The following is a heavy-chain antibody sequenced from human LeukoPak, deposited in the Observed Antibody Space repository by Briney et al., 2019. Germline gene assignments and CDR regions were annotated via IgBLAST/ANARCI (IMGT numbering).Heavy chain of an antibody. CDR1: GYTFTSYG. J-gene: IGHJ4*02. D-gene: IGHD4-17*01. V-gene: IGHV1-18*04. Sequence: GASVKVSCKASGYTFTSYGICWVRQAPGQGLEWMGWISTYNGNTNYAQKLQGRVTMTTDTSTSTAYMELRGLGSDDTAIYYCARGGVTTGLGYWGQGTLVTVSS. CDR2: ISTYNGNT. CDR3: ARGGVTTGLGY.